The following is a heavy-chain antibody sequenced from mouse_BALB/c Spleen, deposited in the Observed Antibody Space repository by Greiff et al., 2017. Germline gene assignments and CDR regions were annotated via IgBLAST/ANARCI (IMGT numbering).Heavy chain of an antibody. CDR2: ISSGSSTI. J-gene: IGHJ2*01. V-gene: IGHV5-17*02. CDR1: GFTFSSFG. CDR3: ARKGFDY. Sequence: EVKLVESGGGLVQPGGSRKLSCAASGFTFSSFGMHWVRQAPEKGLEWVAYISSGSSTIYYADTVKGRFTISRDNPKNTLFLQMTSLRSEDTAMYDCARKGFDYWGQGTTLTVSS.